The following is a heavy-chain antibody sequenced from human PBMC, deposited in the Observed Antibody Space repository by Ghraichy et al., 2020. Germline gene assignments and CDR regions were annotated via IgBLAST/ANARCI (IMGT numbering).Heavy chain of an antibody. J-gene: IGHJ4*02. CDR2: IIPIFGTA. V-gene: IGHV1-69*13. Sequence: SVKVSCKASGGTFSSYSFSWVRQAPGQGLEWMGGIIPIFGTANYAQKFQGRVTITADESTSTAYMELSSLRSEDTAVYYCAREYSYDTSAYYYFYWGQGTLVTVSS. CDR1: GGTFSSYS. CDR3: AREYSYDTSAYYYFY. D-gene: IGHD3-22*01.